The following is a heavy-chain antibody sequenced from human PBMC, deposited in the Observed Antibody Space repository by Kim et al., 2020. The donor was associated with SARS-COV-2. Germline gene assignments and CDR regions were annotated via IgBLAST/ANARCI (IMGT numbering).Heavy chain of an antibody. CDR2: INPNSGGT. V-gene: IGHV1-2*02. J-gene: IGHJ5*02. Sequence: ASVKVSCKASGYTFTGYYMHWVRQAPGQGLEWMGWINPNSGGTNYAQKFQGRVTMTRDTSISTAYMELSRLRSDDTAVYYCARSLRIAVAGTPPARGWFDPWGQGTLVTVSS. D-gene: IGHD6-19*01. CDR1: GYTFTGYY. CDR3: ARSLRIAVAGTPPARGWFDP.